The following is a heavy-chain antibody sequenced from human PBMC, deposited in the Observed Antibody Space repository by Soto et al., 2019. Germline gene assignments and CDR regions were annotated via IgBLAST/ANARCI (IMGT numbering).Heavy chain of an antibody. CDR2: IYKSATT. D-gene: IGHD7-27*01. CDR3: ARGRYCLTGRCFPNWFDS. CDR1: GDSISNLDYF. Sequence: SETLTLTCSVSGDSISNLDYFWAWIRQPPGQALEYIGYIYKSATTYYNPSFESRVAISVDTSKSQFSLNVTSVTAADTAVYFCARGRYCLTGRCFPNWFDSWGQGALVTVSS. J-gene: IGHJ5*01. V-gene: IGHV4-30-4*01.